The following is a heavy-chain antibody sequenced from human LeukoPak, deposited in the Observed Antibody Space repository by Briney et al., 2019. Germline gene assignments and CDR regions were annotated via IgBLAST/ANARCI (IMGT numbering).Heavy chain of an antibody. D-gene: IGHD2-15*01. CDR1: GFTFSNYW. CDR2: IKQEGSEK. Sequence: GGSLRLSCAASGFTFSNYWMSWVRQAPGKGLEWVANIKQEGSEKYYVDSVTGRFTISRANAKNSSSLQMNSLRAEGTAVYYCARERGGNKPLYFDYWGKGTLVTVSS. CDR3: ARERGGNKPLYFDY. J-gene: IGHJ4*02. V-gene: IGHV3-7*01.